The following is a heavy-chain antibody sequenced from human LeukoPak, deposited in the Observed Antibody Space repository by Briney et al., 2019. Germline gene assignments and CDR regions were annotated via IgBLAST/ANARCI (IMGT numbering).Heavy chain of an antibody. CDR1: GGSINTYY. D-gene: IGHD3-10*01. CDR3: ARDWDYYGSVPT. CDR2: IDYSGST. J-gene: IGHJ5*02. Sequence: PSETLSLTCTVSGGSINTYYWNWIRQPPGKGLEWIGNIDYSGSTNYNPSLKSRVTMSVDTSKNQFSLRLSSVTAADTAVFYCARDWDYYGSVPTWGQGTLVTVSS. V-gene: IGHV4-59*01.